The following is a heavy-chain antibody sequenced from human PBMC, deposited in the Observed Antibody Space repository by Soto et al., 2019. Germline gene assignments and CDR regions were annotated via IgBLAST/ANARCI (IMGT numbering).Heavy chain of an antibody. CDR2: IYYRGSI. V-gene: IGHV4-30-4*08. Sequence: QVQLQQSGPGLVKPSQTLSLTCTVSGGSISSDNYHWTWIRQSPGKGLEWIGYIYYRGSIFYNPSFKSRVTISVDTSKNQFSLKLSSVTAADTAVYFCAREDDGGDRDYYGLDVWGQGTTVTVSS. J-gene: IGHJ6*02. CDR1: GGSISSDNYH. D-gene: IGHD2-21*02. CDR3: AREDDGGDRDYYGLDV.